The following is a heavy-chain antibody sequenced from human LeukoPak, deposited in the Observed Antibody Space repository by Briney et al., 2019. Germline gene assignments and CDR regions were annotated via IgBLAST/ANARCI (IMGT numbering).Heavy chain of an antibody. Sequence: PGGSLRLSCAASGLIFNDYGMSWVRQAPGKGLEWVSGINWNGANTNYAGSVKGRFTISRDNARNSLYLQVNSLRAEDTAVYYCARGQAGPFDYWGQGALVAVSS. CDR1: GLIFNDYG. J-gene: IGHJ4*02. CDR2: INWNGANT. D-gene: IGHD6-19*01. CDR3: ARGQAGPFDY. V-gene: IGHV3-20*04.